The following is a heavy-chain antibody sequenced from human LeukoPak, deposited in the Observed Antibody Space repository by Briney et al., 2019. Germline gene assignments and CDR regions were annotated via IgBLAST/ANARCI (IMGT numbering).Heavy chain of an antibody. CDR2: VFSTGST. Sequence: PSETLSLICTVSGGSIRRSNSYWAWIRQPPGKGLEWIGSVFSTGSTYYNPSLRSRVSMSVDTSKNQFSLILTSVTAADTAVYYCARHEGAAGILRFDPWGQGTLVTVSS. CDR1: GGSIRRSNSY. CDR3: ARHEGAAGILRFDP. J-gene: IGHJ5*02. V-gene: IGHV4-39*01. D-gene: IGHD2/OR15-2a*01.